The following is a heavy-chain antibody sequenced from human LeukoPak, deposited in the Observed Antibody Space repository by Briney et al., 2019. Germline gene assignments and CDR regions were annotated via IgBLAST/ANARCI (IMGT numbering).Heavy chain of an antibody. J-gene: IGHJ5*02. Sequence: SVKVSCKGSGYTFTSYYMHWVRQAPGQGQEWMGWINPNSGGTNYAQKFQGSLTMTSDTSISTAYMELSRLRSDATAVYYCARDLAPVAGTGNWFVPCGPGTLVAVSS. CDR3: ARDLAPVAGTGNWFVP. V-gene: IGHV1-2*02. D-gene: IGHD6-19*01. CDR2: INPNSGGT. CDR1: GYTFTSYY.